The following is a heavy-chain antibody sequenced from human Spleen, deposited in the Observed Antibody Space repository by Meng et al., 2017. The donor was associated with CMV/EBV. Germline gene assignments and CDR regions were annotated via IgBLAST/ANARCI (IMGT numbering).Heavy chain of an antibody. CDR3: ARVRFWSGYPLFDY. Sequence: SGVSVRNTYGWTWVRQSPGKGLEGIGEVCHSGSTNYNPSLKGRVAMSVDKSKNQFSLKLNSVNAADTAVYYCARVRFWSGYPLFDYWGQGTLVTVSS. CDR1: GVSVRNTYG. D-gene: IGHD3-3*01. J-gene: IGHJ4*02. V-gene: IGHV4-4*02. CDR2: VCHSGST.